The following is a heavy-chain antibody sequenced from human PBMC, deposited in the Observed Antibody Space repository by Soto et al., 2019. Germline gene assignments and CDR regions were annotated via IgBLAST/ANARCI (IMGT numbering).Heavy chain of an antibody. J-gene: IGHJ4*02. CDR1: GFTFSSYA. CDR2: ISGSGGST. CDR3: AKEYEYSSGWERIDY. D-gene: IGHD6-19*01. Sequence: EVPLLESGGGLVQPGGSLRLSCAASGFTFSSYAMSWVRQAPGKGLEWVSAISGSGGSTYYADSVKGRFTISRDNSKNTLYLLMNSLRAEDTAVYYCAKEYEYSSGWERIDYWGQGTLVTVSS. V-gene: IGHV3-23*01.